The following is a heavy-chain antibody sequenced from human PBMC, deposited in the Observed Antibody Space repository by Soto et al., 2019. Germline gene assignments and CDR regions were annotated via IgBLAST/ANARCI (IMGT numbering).Heavy chain of an antibody. J-gene: IGHJ4*02. D-gene: IGHD6-19*01. CDR3: ARLTGPAIAVAGTYYFDY. Sequence: PSETLSLTCAVYGGSFSGYYWSWIRQPPGKGLEWIGEINHSGSTNYNPSLKSRVTISVDTSKNQFSLKLSSVTAADTAVYYCARLTGPAIAVAGTYYFDYWGQGTLVTVSS. CDR2: INHSGST. CDR1: GGSFSGYY. V-gene: IGHV4-34*01.